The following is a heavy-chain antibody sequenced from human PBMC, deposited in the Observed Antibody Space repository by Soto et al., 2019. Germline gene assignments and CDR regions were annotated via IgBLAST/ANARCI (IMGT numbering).Heavy chain of an antibody. D-gene: IGHD5-12*01. CDR2: INHSGST. J-gene: IGHJ4*02. V-gene: IGHV4-34*01. CDR1: GGSFSGYY. Sequence: SETLSLTCAVYGGSFSGYYWSWIRQPPGKGLEWIGEINHSGSTNYNPSLKSRVTISVDTSKNQFSLKLSSVTAADTAVYYCARGLRWLRADIVSLGPQDYFDYWGQGTLVTVSS. CDR3: ARGLRWLRADIVSLGPQDYFDY.